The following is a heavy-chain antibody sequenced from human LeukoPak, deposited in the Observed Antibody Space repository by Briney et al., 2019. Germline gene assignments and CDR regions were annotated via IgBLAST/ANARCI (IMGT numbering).Heavy chain of an antibody. CDR3: ARDRFYGY. CDR1: GASISSYY. J-gene: IGHJ4*02. CDR2: IYYSGST. Sequence: SETLSLTCTASGASISSYYWSWIRQPPGKGLEWIGYIYYSGSTNYNPSLKSRVTISVDTSKNQFSLKLSSVTAADTAMYYCARDRFYGYWGQGTLVTVSS. D-gene: IGHD2/OR15-2a*01. V-gene: IGHV4-59*01.